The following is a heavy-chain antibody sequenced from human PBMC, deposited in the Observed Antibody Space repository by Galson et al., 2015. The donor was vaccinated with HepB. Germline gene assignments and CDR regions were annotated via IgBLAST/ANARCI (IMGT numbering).Heavy chain of an antibody. J-gene: IGHJ1*01. Sequence: SLRLSCAASGFTFGDYAMSWSRQAPGKGLEWVGFIRSKPHGGTTEYAASIKGRFIISRDDSKSIAYLQVNSLKTEDTAMYYCTRIEEYYDSSGYYHEYLHHWGQGTLVTVSS. D-gene: IGHD3-22*01. CDR2: IRSKPHGGTT. V-gene: IGHV3-49*03. CDR1: GFTFGDYA. CDR3: TRIEEYYDSSGYYHEYLHH.